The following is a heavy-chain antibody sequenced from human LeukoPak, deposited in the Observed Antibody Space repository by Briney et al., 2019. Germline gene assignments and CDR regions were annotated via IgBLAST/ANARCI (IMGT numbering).Heavy chain of an antibody. J-gene: IGHJ4*02. D-gene: IGHD2-21*01. Sequence: PSETLSLTCTVSGYSMSSVFSWGWIRQPPGKGLEWIGSIYNSGSTYYNPSLKSRVTMSVDTSKNQFSLKLNSVTAADTAVYYCARDRDLRWFYYWGQGPLVPVSS. CDR1: GYSMSSVFS. CDR3: ARDRDLRWFYY. V-gene: IGHV4-38-2*02. CDR2: IYNSGST.